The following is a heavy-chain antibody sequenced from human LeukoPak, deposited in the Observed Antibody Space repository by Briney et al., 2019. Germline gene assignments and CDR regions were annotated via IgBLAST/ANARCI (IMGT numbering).Heavy chain of an antibody. D-gene: IGHD3-22*01. V-gene: IGHV1-8*03. J-gene: IGHJ5*02. CDR1: GYTFTSYD. CDR2: MNPNSGNT. CDR3: ARSYYYDSSGYYYGNWFDP. Sequence: ASVKVSCKASGYTFTSYDINWVRQATGQGLEWMGWMNPNSGNTGYAQKFQGRVTITRNTSIGTAYMELSSLRSEDTAVYYCARSYYYDSSGYYYGNWFDPWGQGTLVTVSS.